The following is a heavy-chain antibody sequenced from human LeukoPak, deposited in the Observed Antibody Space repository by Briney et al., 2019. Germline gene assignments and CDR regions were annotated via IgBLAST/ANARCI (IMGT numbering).Heavy chain of an antibody. Sequence: ASVKVSCKASGYTFTSYYMHWVRQATGQGLEWMGWMNPNSGNTGYAQKFQGRVTMTRNTSISTAYMELSSLRSEDTAVYYCARPRLDGRGQIFDYWGQGTLVTVSS. CDR3: ARPRLDGRGQIFDY. J-gene: IGHJ4*02. CDR2: MNPNSGNT. D-gene: IGHD3-10*01. V-gene: IGHV1-8*02. CDR1: GYTFTSYY.